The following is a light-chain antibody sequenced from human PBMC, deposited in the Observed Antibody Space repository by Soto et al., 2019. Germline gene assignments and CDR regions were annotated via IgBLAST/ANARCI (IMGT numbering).Light chain of an antibody. CDR3: SSYTSSNTRV. J-gene: IGLJ1*01. Sequence: QSVLTQPASVSGSPGQSITIPCTGTSSDVGGYNYVSWYQQDPGKAPKLMIYEVSNRPSGVSNRFSGSKSGNTASLTISGLQAEDEADYYCSSYTSSNTRVLGTGTKVTVL. CDR2: EVS. CDR1: SSDVGGYNY. V-gene: IGLV2-14*01.